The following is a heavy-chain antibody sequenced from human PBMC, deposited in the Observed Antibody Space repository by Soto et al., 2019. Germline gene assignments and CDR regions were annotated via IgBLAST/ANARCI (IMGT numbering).Heavy chain of an antibody. CDR3: ARPRLYDSSGSPYWYFGL. V-gene: IGHV4-39*01. CDR2: IYYSGST. Sequence: QLQLQESGPGLVKPSETLSLTCTVSGGSISSSSYYWGWIRQPPGKGLEWIGSIYYSGSTYYNPSLKSRVTISVDTSKNQFSLKLSSVTAADTAVYYCARPRLYDSSGSPYWYFGLWGRGTLVTVSS. CDR1: GGSISSSSYY. D-gene: IGHD3-22*01. J-gene: IGHJ2*01.